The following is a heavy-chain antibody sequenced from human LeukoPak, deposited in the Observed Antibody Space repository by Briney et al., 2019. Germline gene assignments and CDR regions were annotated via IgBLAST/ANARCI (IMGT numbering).Heavy chain of an antibody. J-gene: IGHJ4*02. CDR3: AREKTTVVTPGVDY. Sequence: GGSLRLSCAASGFTFGSFAISWVRQAPGRGLEWVSAISRSGGSTYYADSVKGRFTISRGNFKNAVDLQMNSLRAEDTAIYYCAREKTTVVTPGVDYWGQGTLVTVSS. CDR1: GFTFGSFA. D-gene: IGHD4-23*01. V-gene: IGHV3-23*01. CDR2: ISRSGGST.